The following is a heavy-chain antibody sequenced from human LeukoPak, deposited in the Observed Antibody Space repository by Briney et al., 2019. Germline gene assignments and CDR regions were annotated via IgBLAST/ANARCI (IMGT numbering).Heavy chain of an antibody. J-gene: IGHJ4*02. V-gene: IGHV4-4*02. Sequence: SGTLSLTCGVSGGSISSTNWWTWVRQPPGEGLEWIGEVHLSGRPNYNPSLESRVTMSVDMSENHISLKLTSVTAADTAVYYCAREGGPYRPLDYSGQGTLVTVSS. CDR2: VHLSGRP. CDR3: AREGGPYRPLDY. CDR1: GGSISSTNW.